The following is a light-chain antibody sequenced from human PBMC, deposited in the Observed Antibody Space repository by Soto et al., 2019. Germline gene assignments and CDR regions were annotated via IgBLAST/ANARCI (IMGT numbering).Light chain of an antibody. CDR2: KAS. Sequence: DIQMTQSPSTLSASIGDRVTITCRASQSIGNWLAWYQQKPGKAPKLLIYKASTLESGVPSRFSGSGSGTDFTLTISRLEPEDFAVYYCQQHGTSPITFGQGTRLEIK. CDR1: QSIGNW. CDR3: QQHGTSPIT. J-gene: IGKJ5*01. V-gene: IGKV1-5*03.